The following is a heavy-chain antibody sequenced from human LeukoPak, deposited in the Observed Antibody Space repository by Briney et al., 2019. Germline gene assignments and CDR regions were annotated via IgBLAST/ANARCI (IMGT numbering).Heavy chain of an antibody. V-gene: IGHV3-74*01. CDR2: INNDGSSA. CDR1: GFTFNNYW. J-gene: IGHJ6*02. Sequence: GGSLRLSCAASGFTFNNYWIHWVRQVPGKGLAWVSRINNDGSSASYVDSVKGRFTISRDNAKNTLFLQMNSLRAEDTAVYYCARRGTGHGMDVWGQGTTVIVSS. D-gene: IGHD1-1*01. CDR3: ARRGTGHGMDV.